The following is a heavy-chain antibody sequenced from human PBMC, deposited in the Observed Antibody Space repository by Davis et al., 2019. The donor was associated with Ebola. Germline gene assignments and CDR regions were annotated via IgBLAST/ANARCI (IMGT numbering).Heavy chain of an antibody. J-gene: IGHJ4*02. CDR3: ARVGRLRAEVPPFFDY. CDR2: INYSGST. Sequence: SETLSLTCTVSGGSISTYYWTWIRQPPGKGLEWIGYINYSGSTNYDPSLRSRVTISVDTSKNQFSLNLSSVTAAETAVYYCARVGRLRAEVPPFFDYWGQGTLVTVSS. D-gene: IGHD4-17*01. CDR1: GGSISTYY. V-gene: IGHV4-59*08.